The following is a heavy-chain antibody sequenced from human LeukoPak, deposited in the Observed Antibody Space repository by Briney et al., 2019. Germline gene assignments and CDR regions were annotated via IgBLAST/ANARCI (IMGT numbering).Heavy chain of an antibody. V-gene: IGHV4-4*07. CDR2: IYTSGST. D-gene: IGHD3-3*01. Sequence: SETLSLTCTVTGGFISSYYWSWMRQPAGKGLEWIGRIYTSGSTNYNPSLKSRVTISVDTSKNHFSLKLSSVTAADSAVYYCARHSRRFWSGYYKNNYYYYMDVWGKGTTVTVSS. CDR3: ARHSRRFWSGYYKNNYYYYMDV. J-gene: IGHJ6*03. CDR1: GGFISSYY.